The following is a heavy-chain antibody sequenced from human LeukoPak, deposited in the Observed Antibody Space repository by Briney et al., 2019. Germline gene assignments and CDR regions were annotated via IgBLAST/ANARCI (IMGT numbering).Heavy chain of an antibody. CDR3: ARVGAARGAYFDY. J-gene: IGHJ4*02. CDR2: IYYSGST. D-gene: IGHD6-6*01. CDR1: GGSISSGDYY. Sequence: SETLSLTCTVSGGSISSGDYYWSWIRQPPGKGLEWIGYIYYSGSTYYNPSLKSRVTISVDTSKNQFSLKLSSVTAADTAVYYCARVGAARGAYFDYWGQGTLVTVPS. V-gene: IGHV4-30-4*02.